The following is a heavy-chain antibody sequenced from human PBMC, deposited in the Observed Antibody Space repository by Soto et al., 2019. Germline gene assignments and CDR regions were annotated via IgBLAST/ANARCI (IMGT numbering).Heavy chain of an antibody. CDR2: ISSSGSTI. CDR3: WGWEEHFY. D-gene: IGHD1-26*01. J-gene: IGHJ4*02. Sequence: GGSLRLSCTTSGFTFSNYDMNWVRQAPGKGLEWVSYISSSGSTIYNADSVKGRFTISRDNAKNSLYLQMNSLRAEDTAVYYCWGWEEHFYWGQGTLVTVSS. CDR1: GFTFSNYD. V-gene: IGHV3-48*03.